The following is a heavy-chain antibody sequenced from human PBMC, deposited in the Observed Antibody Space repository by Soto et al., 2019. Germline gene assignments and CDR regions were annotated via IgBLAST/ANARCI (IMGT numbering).Heavy chain of an antibody. V-gene: IGHV3-21*01. J-gene: IGHJ6*02. CDR1: GFTFSSYS. Sequence: EVQLVESGGGLVKPGGSLRLSCAASGFTFSSYSMNWVRQAPGKGLEWVSSISSSSSYIYYADSVKGRFTISRDNAKNSLYLQMNSLRAEDMAVYYCARARDQLPAFYYGMDVWGQGTTVTVSS. CDR3: ARARDQLPAFYYGMDV. CDR2: ISSSSSYI. D-gene: IGHD2-2*01.